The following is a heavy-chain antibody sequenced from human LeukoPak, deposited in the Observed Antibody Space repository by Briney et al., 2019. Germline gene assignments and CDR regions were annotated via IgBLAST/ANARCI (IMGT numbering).Heavy chain of an antibody. D-gene: IGHD6-6*01. CDR1: GGSISSYY. CDR2: IYYSGST. J-gene: IGHJ1*01. Sequence: SETLSLTCTVSGGSISSYYWSWIRQPPGKGLEWIGYIYYSGSTNYNPSLKSRVTISVDTSKNQFSLKLSSVTAADTAVYYCARHSSPIAARPRKGYFQHWGQGTLVTVSS. V-gene: IGHV4-59*01. CDR3: ARHSSPIAARPRKGYFQH.